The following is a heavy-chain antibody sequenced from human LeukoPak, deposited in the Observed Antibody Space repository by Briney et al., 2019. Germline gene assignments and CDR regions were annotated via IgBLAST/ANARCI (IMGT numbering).Heavy chain of an antibody. V-gene: IGHV3-30*18. Sequence: PGGSLRLSCAASGFTFSSYGMHWVRQAPGKGLEWVAVISYDGSNKYYADSVKGRFTISRDNSKNTLYLQMNSLRAEDTAVYYCAKCPVDGDTRFDYWGQGTLVTVSS. J-gene: IGHJ4*02. D-gene: IGHD3-10*01. CDR2: ISYDGSNK. CDR1: GFTFSSYG. CDR3: AKCPVDGDTRFDY.